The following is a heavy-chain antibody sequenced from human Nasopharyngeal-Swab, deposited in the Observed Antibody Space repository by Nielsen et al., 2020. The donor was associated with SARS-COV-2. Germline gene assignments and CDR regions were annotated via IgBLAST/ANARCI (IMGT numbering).Heavy chain of an antibody. CDR3: ASGIAVRYQFDY. D-gene: IGHD6-6*01. Sequence: GGSLRLSCAASGFTVSSNYMSWVRQAPGKGLEWVSVIYSGGSTYYADSVKGRFTISRDNSKNTLYLQMNSLRAEDTAVYYCASGIAVRYQFDYWGQGTLVTVSS. CDR2: IYSGGST. V-gene: IGHV3-53*01. CDR1: GFTVSSNY. J-gene: IGHJ4*02.